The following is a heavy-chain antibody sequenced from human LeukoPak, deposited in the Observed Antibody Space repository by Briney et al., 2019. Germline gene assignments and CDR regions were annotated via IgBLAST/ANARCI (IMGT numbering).Heavy chain of an antibody. Sequence: GGSLRLSCAASGFTFSSYAMSWVRQAPGKGLEWVSAISGSGGSTSYADSVKGRFTISRDNSKNTLYLQMNSLRAEDTAVYYCAKARGVYTWYYYGSGSYYPGYFDYWGQGTLVTVSS. J-gene: IGHJ4*02. D-gene: IGHD3-10*01. CDR3: AKARGVYTWYYYGSGSYYPGYFDY. V-gene: IGHV3-23*01. CDR1: GFTFSSYA. CDR2: ISGSGGST.